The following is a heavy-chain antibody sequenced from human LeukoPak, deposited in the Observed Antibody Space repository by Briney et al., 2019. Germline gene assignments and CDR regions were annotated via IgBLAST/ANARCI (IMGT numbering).Heavy chain of an antibody. D-gene: IGHD2-2*01. CDR1: GFTFSSYG. J-gene: IGHJ3*02. Sequence: PGGSLRLSCAASGFTFSSYGMHWVRQAPGKGLEWVAVISYDGSNKYYADSVKGRFTISRDNSKNTLYLQMNSLRAEDTAVYYCARSSSTLGYAFDIWGQGTMVTVSS. CDR2: ISYDGSNK. V-gene: IGHV3-30*03. CDR3: ARSSSTLGYAFDI.